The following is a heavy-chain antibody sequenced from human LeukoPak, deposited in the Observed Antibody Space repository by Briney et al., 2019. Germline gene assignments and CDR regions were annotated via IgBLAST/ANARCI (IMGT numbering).Heavy chain of an antibody. CDR2: IKSKTDGGTT. CDR1: GFTFSNAW. CDR3: TTRPPIAARRVDY. D-gene: IGHD6-6*01. Sequence: PGGSLRLSCAASGFTFSNAWMSWVRQAPGKGLEWVGRIKSKTDGGTTDYAAPVKGRFTISRDDSKNTLYLQMNSLKTEDTAVYYCTTRPPIAARRVDYWGQGTLVTVSS. V-gene: IGHV3-15*01. J-gene: IGHJ4*02.